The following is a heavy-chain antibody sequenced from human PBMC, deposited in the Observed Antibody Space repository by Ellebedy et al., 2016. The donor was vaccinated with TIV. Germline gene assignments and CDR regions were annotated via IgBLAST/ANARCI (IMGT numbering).Heavy chain of an antibody. J-gene: IGHJ5*02. CDR2: IFPMLDIT. Sequence: AASVKVSCKASGGSFSSHAISWVRQAPGQGLEWVGRIFPMLDITNYAQRFQGRVTITADQSTSTFYMELSSLKSEDTAVYYCAGAYQGRVPAPGAPGGWFDPWGQGTLVTVSS. V-gene: IGHV1-69*04. D-gene: IGHD2-2*01. CDR1: GGSFSSHA. CDR3: AGAYQGRVPAPGAPGGWFDP.